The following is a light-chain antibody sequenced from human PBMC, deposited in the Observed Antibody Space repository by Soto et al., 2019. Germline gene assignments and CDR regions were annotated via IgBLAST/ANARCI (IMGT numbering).Light chain of an antibody. CDR1: SGHSIFA. Sequence: QLVLTQSPSASASLGASVKLTCTLSSGHSIFAIAWHQQQPEKGPRYLMKVNGDGSHNKGDGIPDRFSGSSSGAERYLTISSRQSEDEADYYCQTWATGIRVFGGGTKLTVL. CDR3: QTWATGIRV. J-gene: IGLJ3*02. CDR2: VNGDGSH. V-gene: IGLV4-69*01.